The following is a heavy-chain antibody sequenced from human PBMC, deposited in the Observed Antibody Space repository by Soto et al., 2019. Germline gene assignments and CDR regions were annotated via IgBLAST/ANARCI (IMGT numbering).Heavy chain of an antibody. V-gene: IGHV5-51*01. CDR3: ARQYCITTSCYIGMDV. CDR2: IYPGDSDT. CDR1: GYSFTSYW. D-gene: IGHD2-2*02. Sequence: PGESLKISCKGSGYSFTSYWIGWVRQMPGKGLEWMGIIYPGDSDTRYSPSFQGQVTISADKSISTAYLQWSSLKASDTAIYYCARQYCITTSCYIGMDVWGQGTTVTVSS. J-gene: IGHJ6*02.